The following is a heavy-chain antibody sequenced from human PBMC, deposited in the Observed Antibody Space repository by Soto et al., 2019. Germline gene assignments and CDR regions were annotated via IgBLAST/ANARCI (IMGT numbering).Heavy chain of an antibody. Sequence: EVQLFESGGDLVQPGGSLRLSCTGSGFNFNIYAMTWVRQPPGKGLEWVSAISSGGPTIYYADSVKGRFTISRDNSRNTLYLQMNSLRPDDTAMYYCAQMATITTSAFDFWGRGTMVTVSS. J-gene: IGHJ3*01. CDR1: GFNFNIYA. V-gene: IGHV3-23*01. CDR3: AQMATITTSAFDF. CDR2: ISSGGPTI. D-gene: IGHD5-12*01.